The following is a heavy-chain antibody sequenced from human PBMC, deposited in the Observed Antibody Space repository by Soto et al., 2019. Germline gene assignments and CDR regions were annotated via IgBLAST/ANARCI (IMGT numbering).Heavy chain of an antibody. CDR2: INPKGGAT. V-gene: IGHV1-46*01. D-gene: IGHD2-15*01. CDR3: ARDEGFCSGGSCTGWFDP. Sequence: ASVKVSCKASGYTFSNYFINWVRQAPGQGLEWVGVINPKGGATTYAQKFQGRVNMTSDTSTNTIYMTLRGLTSEDTAFYYCARDEGFCSGGSCTGWFDPWGQGTLVTVSS. J-gene: IGHJ5*02. CDR1: GYTFSNYF.